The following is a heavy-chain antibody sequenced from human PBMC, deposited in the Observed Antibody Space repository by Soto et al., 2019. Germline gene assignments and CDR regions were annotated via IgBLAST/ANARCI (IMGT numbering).Heavy chain of an antibody. CDR1: GGSIRTGGYS. Sequence: QLQLQESGSGLVKPSQTLSLTCTVSGGSIRTGGYSWSWIRQPPGKGLEWIGNTYHSGNPYYIPSLKSRVTISVDGSKNQFSLKVSSVTAADTAVYYCAREDYGDYGGYFDYWGQGSLVTVSS. CDR3: AREDYGDYGGYFDY. CDR2: TYHSGNP. J-gene: IGHJ4*02. D-gene: IGHD4-17*01. V-gene: IGHV4-30-2*01.